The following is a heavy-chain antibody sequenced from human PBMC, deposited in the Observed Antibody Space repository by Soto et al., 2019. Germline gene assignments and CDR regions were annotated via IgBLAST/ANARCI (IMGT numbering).Heavy chain of an antibody. CDR2: ISSSTSYV. CDR1: GFTFSRYG. CDR3: ARDPAEGRVGNWFES. Sequence: EVQLVESGGGLVKPGGSLRLSCAASGFTFSRYGMNWLRQAPGKGLEWVASISSSTSYVYYADSVKGRFSTSRDNAKKILYLEMYARRTEDTAVYYCARDPAEGRVGNWFESWGQGTLVTVSS. J-gene: IGHJ5*01. V-gene: IGHV3-21*01. D-gene: IGHD2-2*01.